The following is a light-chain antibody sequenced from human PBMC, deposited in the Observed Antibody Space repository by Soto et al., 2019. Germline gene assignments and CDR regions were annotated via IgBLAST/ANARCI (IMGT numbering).Light chain of an antibody. CDR2: DVS. CDR3: SSYTSSSPA. J-gene: IGLJ2*01. Sequence: QSALTQPASVSGSPGQSITISCTGTSSDVGGYNYVSWYQQHPGKAPTLMIYDVSNRPSGVSNRFSGSKSGNTASLTISGLKAEDEADYYRSSYTSSSPAFGGGTKLTVL. CDR1: SSDVGGYNY. V-gene: IGLV2-14*01.